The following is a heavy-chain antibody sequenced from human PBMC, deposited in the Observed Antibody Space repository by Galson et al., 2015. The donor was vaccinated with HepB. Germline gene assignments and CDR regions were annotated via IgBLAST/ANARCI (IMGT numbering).Heavy chain of an antibody. D-gene: IGHD3-16*01. CDR3: ARALIRTNTCFDP. V-gene: IGHV7-4-1*02. CDR2: INTNTGNP. CDR1: GYTFTSYA. J-gene: IGHJ5*02. Sequence: SVKVSCKASGYTFTSYAMNWVRQAPGQGLEWMGWINTNTGNPTYAQVFTGRFVFSVDTSVSTAYLQISSLNAEDTAVYYCARALIRTNTCFDPWGPGTLVTASS.